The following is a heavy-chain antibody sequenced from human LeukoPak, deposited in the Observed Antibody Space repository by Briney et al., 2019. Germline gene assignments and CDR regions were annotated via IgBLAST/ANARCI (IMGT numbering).Heavy chain of an antibody. J-gene: IGHJ1*01. Sequence: GSLRLSCTASGFTFSSYWMHWVRQAPGKGLVWVSRINSDGSSTNYADSVKGRFTISRDNAKNTLYLQMNSLRAEDTAVYYCARVPRTVVGTKDAKYFQHWGQGTLVTVSS. D-gene: IGHD6-19*01. CDR1: GFTFSSYW. V-gene: IGHV3-74*01. CDR3: ARVPRTVVGTKDAKYFQH. CDR2: INSDGSST.